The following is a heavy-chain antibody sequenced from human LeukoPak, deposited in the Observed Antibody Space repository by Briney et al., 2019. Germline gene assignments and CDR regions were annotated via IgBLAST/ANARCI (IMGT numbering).Heavy chain of an antibody. V-gene: IGHV3-23*01. J-gene: IGHJ5*01. CDR1: GFSFTSYA. D-gene: IGHD1-1*01. CDR2: ISGSGRST. CDR3: AKAGARGNVNWFDS. Sequence: GGSLSLSCAASGFSFTSYAMNWVRQAQGKGLEWVSAISGSGRSTYSADSVRGRFTTSRDDSKNILYLQMNNLRGEDTAVYYCAKAGARGNVNWFDSWGQGTLVTVSS.